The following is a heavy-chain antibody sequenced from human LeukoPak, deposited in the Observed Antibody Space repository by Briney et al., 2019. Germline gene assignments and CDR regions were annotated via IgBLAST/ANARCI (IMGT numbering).Heavy chain of an antibody. D-gene: IGHD1-26*01. CDR3: ARLDDRVGYVDY. Sequence: PSETLPLTCTVSGGSISSYYWSWIRQPPGKGLEWIGYIYTSGSTNYNPSLKSRVTISVDTSKNQFSLKLSSVTAADTAVYYCARLDDRVGYVDYWGQGTLVTVSS. CDR2: IYTSGST. V-gene: IGHV4-4*09. J-gene: IGHJ4*02. CDR1: GGSISSYY.